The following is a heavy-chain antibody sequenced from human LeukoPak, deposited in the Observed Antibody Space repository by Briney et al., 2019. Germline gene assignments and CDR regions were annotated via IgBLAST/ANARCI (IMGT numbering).Heavy chain of an antibody. D-gene: IGHD2-15*01. J-gene: IGHJ3*02. V-gene: IGHV4-30-2*01. CDR1: GGSISSGGYS. CDR2: IYHSGST. CDR3: ATMGDCSGGSCYSVDAFDI. Sequence: SETLSLTCAVSGGSISSGGYSRSWIRQPPGKGLEWIGYIYHSGSTYYNPSLKSRVTISVDRSKNQFSLKLSSVTAADTAVYYCATMGDCSGGSCYSVDAFDIWGQGTMVAVSS.